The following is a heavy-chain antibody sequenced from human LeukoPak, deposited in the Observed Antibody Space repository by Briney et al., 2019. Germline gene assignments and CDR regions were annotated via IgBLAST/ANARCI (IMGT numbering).Heavy chain of an antibody. CDR1: GFTFSNYA. D-gene: IGHD6-19*01. CDR3: ARGSSGFAY. J-gene: IGHJ4*02. CDR2: VRSDGNNK. V-gene: IGHV3-30*02. Sequence: PGGSLRLSCAASGFTFSNYAMHWVRQAPGKGLEWVAFVRSDGNNKYYADSVKGRFTMSRDNFKNTLYLQMNSLRAEDTAVYYCARGSSGFAYWGQGTLVTVSS.